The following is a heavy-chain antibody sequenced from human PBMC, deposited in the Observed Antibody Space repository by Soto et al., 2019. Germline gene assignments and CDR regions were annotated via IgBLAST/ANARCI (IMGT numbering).Heavy chain of an antibody. J-gene: IGHJ6*02. V-gene: IGHV5-51*01. CDR3: ARQSGIAAGATAGYYYGMDV. CDR1: GYNFNTYW. CDR2: IYPGDSDT. D-gene: IGHD6-13*01. Sequence: GESLKISCKGSGYNFNTYWIGWVRQMPGKGLEWMGIIYPGDSDTKYSPSFQGQVTISADKSISTAYLQWSSLKASDTAMNYCARQSGIAAGATAGYYYGMDVWGQGTTVTVSS.